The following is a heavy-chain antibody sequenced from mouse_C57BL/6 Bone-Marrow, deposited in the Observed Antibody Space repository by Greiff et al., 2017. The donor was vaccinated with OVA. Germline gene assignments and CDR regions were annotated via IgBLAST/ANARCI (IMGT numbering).Heavy chain of an antibody. CDR1: GYSFTGYY. V-gene: IGHV1-42*01. CDR3: ARAGGYDDYAMDY. J-gene: IGHJ4*01. D-gene: IGHD2-2*01. Sequence: EVKVVESGPELVKPGASVKISCKASGYSFTGYYMNWVKQSPEKSLEWIGEINPSTGGTTYNQKFKAKATLTVDKFSSTAYMQLKSLTSEDSAVYYCARAGGYDDYAMDYWGQGTSVTVSS. CDR2: INPSTGGT.